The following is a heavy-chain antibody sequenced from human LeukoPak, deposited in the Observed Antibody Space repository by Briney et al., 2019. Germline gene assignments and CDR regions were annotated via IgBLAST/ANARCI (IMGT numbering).Heavy chain of an antibody. CDR3: ARDSRPHGMDV. V-gene: IGHV3-13*04. Sequence: GGSLRLSCAASGFTFSNYDMHWVRQATGKGLEWDSGIHTAGETYYAGSVKGRFTISRENAKNSLYLQMNSLRAGDTAVYYCARDSRPHGMDVWGQGTTVTVSS. J-gene: IGHJ6*02. D-gene: IGHD6-6*01. CDR1: GFTFSNYD. CDR2: IHTAGET.